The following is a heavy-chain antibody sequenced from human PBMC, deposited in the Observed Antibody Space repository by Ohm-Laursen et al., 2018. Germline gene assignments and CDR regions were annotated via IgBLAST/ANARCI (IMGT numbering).Heavy chain of an antibody. V-gene: IGHV3-11*01. D-gene: IGHD3-10*01. CDR1: GFTFSDYY. J-gene: IGHJ5*02. CDR3: AKSRYYYGSGTT. CDR2: ISSSVSAI. Sequence: SLRLSCAASGFTFSDYYMSWIRQAPGTGLEWVSYISSSVSAIYYADSVKGRFTISWDNAKNSLYLQMNSLRAEDTALYYCAKSRYYYGSGTTWGQGTLVTVSS.